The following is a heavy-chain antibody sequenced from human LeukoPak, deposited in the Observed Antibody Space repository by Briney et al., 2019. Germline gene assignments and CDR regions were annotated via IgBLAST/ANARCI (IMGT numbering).Heavy chain of an antibody. CDR2: ISYDGSNK. J-gene: IGHJ4*02. CDR1: GFTFSSYG. Sequence: GGSLRLSCAASGFTFSSYGMHWVRQAPGKGLEWVAVISYDGSNKHYADSVKGRFTISRDNSKNTLYLQMNSLRAEDTAVYYCAEDLGSGWYLGSFDYWGQGTLVTVSS. D-gene: IGHD6-19*01. V-gene: IGHV3-30*18. CDR3: AEDLGSGWYLGSFDY.